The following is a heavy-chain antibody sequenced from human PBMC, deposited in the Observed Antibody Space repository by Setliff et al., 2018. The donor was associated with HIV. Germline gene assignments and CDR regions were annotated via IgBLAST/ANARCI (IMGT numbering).Heavy chain of an antibody. D-gene: IGHD2-15*01. CDR1: GYTFTGYY. J-gene: IGHJ4*02. CDR2: INPNSGGT. V-gene: IGHV1-2*04. CDR3: ARGPGEGGD. Sequence: ASVKVSCKASGYTFTGYYMHWVRQAPGQGLEWMGWINPNSGGTNYAQKFQGWVTMTRDTSISTAYMHLSSLTYEDTAIYYCARGPGEGGDWGQGTLVTVSS.